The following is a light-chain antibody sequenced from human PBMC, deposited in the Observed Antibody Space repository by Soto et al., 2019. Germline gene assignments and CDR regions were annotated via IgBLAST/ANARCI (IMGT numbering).Light chain of an antibody. CDR3: QHAHNFPLT. CDR1: QNISGW. J-gene: IGKJ1*01. CDR2: AAS. Sequence: DVQITQSPSSVSASVGDRVTITCRASQNISGWLAWYQQNKAKPPKPVIFAASSLQSGVPSRLRGSGSGTDVSLTISSLKPEDFETYYCQHAHNFPLTYGQGTKVDIK. V-gene: IGKV1-12*01.